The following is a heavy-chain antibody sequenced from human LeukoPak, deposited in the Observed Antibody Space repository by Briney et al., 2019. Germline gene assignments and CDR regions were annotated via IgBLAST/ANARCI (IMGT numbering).Heavy chain of an antibody. CDR2: IYYSGST. V-gene: IGHV4-59*08. CDR1: GGSISSYY. CDR3: ARHLPLGLCSGGSCYPGQAFDI. J-gene: IGHJ3*02. Sequence: KASETLSLTCTVSGGSISSYYWSWIRQPPGKGLEWIGYIYYSGSTNYNPSLKSRVTISVDTSKNQFSLKLSSVTAADTAVYYCARHLPLGLCSGGSCYPGQAFDIWGQGTMVTVSS. D-gene: IGHD2-15*01.